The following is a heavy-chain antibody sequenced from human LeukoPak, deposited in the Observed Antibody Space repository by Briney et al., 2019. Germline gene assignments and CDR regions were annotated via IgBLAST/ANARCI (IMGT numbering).Heavy chain of an antibody. CDR1: GFTVSSNY. J-gene: IGHJ4*02. Sequence: GGSLRLSCAASGFTVSSNYMSWVRQAPEKGLEWVSVIYSGGSTYYADSVKGRFTISRDNSKNTLYLQMNSLRAEDTAVYYCARGRTAEWSPFDYWGQGTLVTVSS. D-gene: IGHD3-3*01. V-gene: IGHV3-53*01. CDR3: ARGRTAEWSPFDY. CDR2: IYSGGST.